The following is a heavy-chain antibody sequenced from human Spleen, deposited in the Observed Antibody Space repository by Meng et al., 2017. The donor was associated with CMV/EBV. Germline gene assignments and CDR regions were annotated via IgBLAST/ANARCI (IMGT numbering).Heavy chain of an antibody. CDR2: IYHSGST. CDR1: GYSITSGYS. D-gene: IGHD1-26*01. J-gene: IGHJ4*02. V-gene: IGHV4-38-2*02. Sequence: GSLRLSCTAFGYSITSGYSWGCIRQPPGKGLQWIGSIYHSGSTYYNPSLKGRVTISVDTSKNQSSLKLSSVTAADTAVYYCAREMVSGSGSNYVLGTRTGLDYWGQGTLVTVSS. CDR3: AREMVSGSGSNYVLGTRTGLDY.